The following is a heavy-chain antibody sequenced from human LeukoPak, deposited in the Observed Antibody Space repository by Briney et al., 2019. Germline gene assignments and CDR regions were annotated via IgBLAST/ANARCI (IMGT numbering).Heavy chain of an antibody. D-gene: IGHD6-13*01. J-gene: IGHJ4*02. CDR2: INWNGGST. CDR3: TGGYSSSWYPSFDY. CDR1: GFTFDDCG. V-gene: IGHV3-20*04. Sequence: PGGSLRLSCAASGFTFDDCGMSWVRQAPGKGLEWVSGINWNGGSTGYADSVKGRFTISRDNAKNSLYLQMNSLRAEDTAVYYCTGGYSSSWYPSFDYWGQGTLVTVSS.